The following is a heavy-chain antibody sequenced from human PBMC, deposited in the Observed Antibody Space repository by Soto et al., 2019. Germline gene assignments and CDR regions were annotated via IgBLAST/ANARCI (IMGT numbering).Heavy chain of an antibody. J-gene: IGHJ4*01. Sequence: SGPTLVNPTQTLTLTCTFSGFSLSTSGMCVSWIRQPPGKALEWLARIDWDDDKYYSTSLKTRLTISKDTSKNQVVLTMTNMDPVDTATYYCARSMGYYYDSSGYYFFDYWGQGALVTVSS. D-gene: IGHD3-22*01. CDR1: GFSLSTSGMC. V-gene: IGHV2-70*11. CDR2: IDWDDDK. CDR3: ARSMGYYYDSSGYYFFDY.